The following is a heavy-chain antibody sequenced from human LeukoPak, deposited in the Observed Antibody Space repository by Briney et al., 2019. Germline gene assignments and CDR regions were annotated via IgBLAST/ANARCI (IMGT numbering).Heavy chain of an antibody. D-gene: IGHD6-13*01. Sequence: GGSLRLSCAASGFTFSGYSMNWVRQAPGKGLEWVSSISSSSSYIYYADSVKGRFTISRDNAKNSLYLQMNSLRAEDTAVYYCAREQQLDYYFDYWGQGTLVTVSS. J-gene: IGHJ4*02. CDR1: GFTFSGYS. CDR2: ISSSSSYI. V-gene: IGHV3-21*01. CDR3: AREQQLDYYFDY.